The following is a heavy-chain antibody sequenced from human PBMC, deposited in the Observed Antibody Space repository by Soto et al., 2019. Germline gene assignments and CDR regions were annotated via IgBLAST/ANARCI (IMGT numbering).Heavy chain of an antibody. V-gene: IGHV1-69*02. CDR1: AGTFSSYT. Sequence: QVQLVQSGAEVKKPGSSVKVSCKASAGTFSSYTISWVRQAPGQGLEWMGRIIPILGIANYAQKFQGRVTITADKSTSTAYMELSSLRSEDTAVYYCARLLVLDYYYGMDVWGQGTTVTVSS. CDR2: IIPILGIA. CDR3: ARLLVLDYYYGMDV. D-gene: IGHD6-13*01. J-gene: IGHJ6*02.